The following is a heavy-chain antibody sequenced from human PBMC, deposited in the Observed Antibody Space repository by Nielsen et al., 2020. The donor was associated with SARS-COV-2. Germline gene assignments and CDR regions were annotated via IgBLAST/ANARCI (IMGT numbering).Heavy chain of an antibody. D-gene: IGHD5-12*01. Sequence: GESLKISCAASGFTFSSYGMHWVRQAPGKGLEWVAVIWYDGSNKYYADSVKGRFTISRDNSKNTLYLQMNSLRAEDTAVYYCARGGEWLRFGDAFDIWGQGTMVTVSS. CDR2: IWYDGSNK. CDR1: GFTFSSYG. V-gene: IGHV3-33*01. J-gene: IGHJ3*02. CDR3: ARGGEWLRFGDAFDI.